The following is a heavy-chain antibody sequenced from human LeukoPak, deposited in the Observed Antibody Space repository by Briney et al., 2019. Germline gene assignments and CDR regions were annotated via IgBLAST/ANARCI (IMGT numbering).Heavy chain of an antibody. D-gene: IGHD3-3*01. CDR2: ISSSGSTI. V-gene: IGHV3-11*01. Sequence: PGGSLRLSCAASGFTFSDYYMSWIRQAPGKGLEWVSYISSSGSTIYYADSVKGRFTTSRDNAKNSLYLQMNSLRAEDTAVYYCARDGGFDFWSGYYYYGMDVWGQGTTVTVSS. J-gene: IGHJ6*02. CDR3: ARDGGFDFWSGYYYYGMDV. CDR1: GFTFSDYY.